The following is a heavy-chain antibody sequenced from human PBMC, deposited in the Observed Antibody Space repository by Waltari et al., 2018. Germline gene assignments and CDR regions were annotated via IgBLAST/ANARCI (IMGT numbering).Heavy chain of an antibody. V-gene: IGHV4-39*01. CDR3: ATYLGASLGTAAFDV. CDR2: MSYNGAT. D-gene: IGHD1-1*01. Sequence: GWIRQPPGQGLEWIGTMSYNGATYSSPSRKSRVTISRDTSKNQLSLKLGSVTAADTAVYYCATYLGASLGTAAFDVWGQGTMVTVSS. J-gene: IGHJ3*01.